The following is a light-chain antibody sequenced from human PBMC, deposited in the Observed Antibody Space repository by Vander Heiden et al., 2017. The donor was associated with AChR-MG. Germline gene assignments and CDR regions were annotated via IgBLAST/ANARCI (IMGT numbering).Light chain of an antibody. Sequence: EIPLTQSPATLSLSPGESATLSCRASESVRNYLAWYQQKPGQGPRLLMYDVSNRATGIPARFSGSGSGTDFTLTISSLEPEDFAVYYCQQCSSWPFTFGPGTTVDIK. V-gene: IGKV3-11*01. CDR2: DVS. J-gene: IGKJ3*01. CDR3: QQCSSWPFT. CDR1: ESVRNY.